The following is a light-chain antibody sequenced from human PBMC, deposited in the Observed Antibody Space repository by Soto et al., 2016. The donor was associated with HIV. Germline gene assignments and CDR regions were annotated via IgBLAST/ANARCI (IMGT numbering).Light chain of an antibody. J-gene: IGKJ2*01. CDR1: QDIDNY. V-gene: IGKV1-16*02. Sequence: DIQMTQSPSSLSASVGDTVTITCRASQDIDNYLAWFQQKPGKAPKSLIYGASTLQSGVSSKFSGSRPGTDFTLTISSLQPEDFATYYCQQSYTTPRYTFGQGTILEIK. CDR3: QQSYTTPRYT. CDR2: GAS.